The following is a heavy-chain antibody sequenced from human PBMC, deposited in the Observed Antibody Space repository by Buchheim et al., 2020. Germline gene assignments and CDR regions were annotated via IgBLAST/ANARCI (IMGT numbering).Heavy chain of an antibody. CDR1: GFTFRNYG. CDR3: VRNAGTGYYEIPTGFFDL. CDR2: IRYDEGNE. V-gene: IGHV3-33*01. J-gene: IGHJ4*02. D-gene: IGHD3-22*01. Sequence: QLVDSGGDVVQPGGSLRLSCVASGFTFRNYGMHWVRQAPGKGLEWVAVIRYDEGNENYADSVKGRFTISRNNSKNTLYLQMSGLRVEDTAVYYCVRNAGTGYYEIPTGFFDLWGQGTL.